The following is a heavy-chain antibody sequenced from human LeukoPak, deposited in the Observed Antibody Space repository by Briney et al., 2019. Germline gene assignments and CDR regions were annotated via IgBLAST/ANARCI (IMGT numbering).Heavy chain of an antibody. CDR1: GGSFSGYY. V-gene: IGHV4-34*01. CDR2: INHSGST. Sequence: SETLSLTCAVYGGSFSGYYWSWIRQPPGKGLEWIGEINHSGSTNYNPSLKSRVTISVDTSKNQFSLKLSSLTAADTAVYYCARVNIRFLEWSLNNWFDPWGQGTLVTVSS. J-gene: IGHJ5*02. CDR3: ARVNIRFLEWSLNNWFDP. D-gene: IGHD3-3*01.